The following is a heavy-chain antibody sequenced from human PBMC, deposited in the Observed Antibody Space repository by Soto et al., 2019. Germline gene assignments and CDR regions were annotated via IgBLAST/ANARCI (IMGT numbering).Heavy chain of an antibody. Sequence: EVQLVESGGGLVQPGGSLRLSCAASGFTFSYNSMNWVRQAPGKGLEWVSYINSGSSSIYYADSVQGRFTISRDNAKNSLYLQMNRLGDEDTAVYFCARGRAGYGGNLDYWGQGTLVTVSS. CDR2: INSGSSSI. J-gene: IGHJ4*02. D-gene: IGHD5-12*01. CDR1: GFTFSYNS. V-gene: IGHV3-48*02. CDR3: ARGRAGYGGNLDY.